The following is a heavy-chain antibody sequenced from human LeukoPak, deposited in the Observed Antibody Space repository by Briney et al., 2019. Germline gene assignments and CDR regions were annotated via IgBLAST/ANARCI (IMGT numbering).Heavy chain of an antibody. J-gene: IGHJ4*02. CDR3: ARAYDFWSGYFDY. CDR1: GFTFSSYA. CDR2: ISYDGSNK. D-gene: IGHD3-3*01. Sequence: GGSLRLSCAASGFTFSSYAMSWVRQAPGKGLEWVAVISYDGSNKYYADSVKGRLTVSRDNSKNTLYLQMNSLRAEDTAVYYCARAYDFWSGYFDYWGQGTLVTVSS. V-gene: IGHV3-30*03.